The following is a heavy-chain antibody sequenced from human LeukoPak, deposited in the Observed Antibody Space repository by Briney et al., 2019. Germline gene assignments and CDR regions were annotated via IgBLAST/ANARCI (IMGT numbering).Heavy chain of an antibody. J-gene: IGHJ4*02. CDR3: STYDSGGCYY. D-gene: IGHD1-26*01. V-gene: IGHV3-15*01. CDR1: GFSFSNAW. CDR2: IRRNIDGGAA. Sequence: GGSLRLSCAASGFSFSNAWMSWVRQAPGKGLEWVGRIRRNIDGGAADYGVPVKGRFTISRDDSKNTLYLQMNSLKIEDTAIYYCSTYDSGGCYYWGQGTLVTVSS.